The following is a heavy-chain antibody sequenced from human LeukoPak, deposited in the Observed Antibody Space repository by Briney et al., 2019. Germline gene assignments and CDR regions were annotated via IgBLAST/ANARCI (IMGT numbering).Heavy chain of an antibody. D-gene: IGHD3-10*01. V-gene: IGHV1-18*01. CDR1: GYTFTNYG. CDR3: ARGSGSFSYFDY. Sequence: ASVKVSCKASGYTFTNYGISWVRQAPGQGLEWMGWISAYNGNTNYAQKLQGRVTMTADTSTSTAYMELRSLRSDDTAVYYCARGSGSFSYFDYWGQGALVTVSS. J-gene: IGHJ4*02. CDR2: ISAYNGNT.